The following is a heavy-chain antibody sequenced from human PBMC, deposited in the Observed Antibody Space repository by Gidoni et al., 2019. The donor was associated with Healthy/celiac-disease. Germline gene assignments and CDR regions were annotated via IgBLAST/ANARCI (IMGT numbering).Heavy chain of an antibody. J-gene: IGHJ6*02. CDR2: ISGSGGST. CDR1: GFTFSSYA. Sequence: EVQLLESGGGLVQPGGSLRLSCAASGFTFSSYAMSWVRPAPGKGLEWVSAISGSGGSTYYADSVKGRFTISRDNSKNTLYLQMNSLRAEDTAVYYCAKDLRPRHNTVTRPRGFGVGGMDVWGQGTTVTVSS. V-gene: IGHV3-23*01. CDR3: AKDLRPRHNTVTRPRGFGVGGMDV. D-gene: IGHD4-17*01.